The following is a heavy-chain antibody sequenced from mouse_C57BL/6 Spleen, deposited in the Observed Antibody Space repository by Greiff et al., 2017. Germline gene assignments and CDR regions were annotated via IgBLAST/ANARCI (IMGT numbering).Heavy chain of an antibody. CDR3: ARPPSSYDAMDY. CDR1: GYTFTSYW. D-gene: IGHD1-1*01. J-gene: IGHJ4*01. V-gene: IGHV1-53*01. CDR2: INPSNGGT. Sequence: QVQLQQPGPELVKPGASVKLSCKASGYTFTSYWMHWVKQRPGQGLEWIGNINPSNGGTNYNEKFKSKATLTVDKSSSTAYMQLSSLTSEDSAVYYCARPPSSYDAMDYWGQGTSVTVSS.